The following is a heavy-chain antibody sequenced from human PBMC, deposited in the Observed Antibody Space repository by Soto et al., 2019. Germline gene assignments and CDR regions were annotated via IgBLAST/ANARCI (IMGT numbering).Heavy chain of an antibody. J-gene: IGHJ4*02. Sequence: GGSLRLSCAASGFVFSDFQFNWVRQAPGGGLESLSSITGTSAFTEYAESIEGRFTISRDNPNKLLFLHMDNLRPEDTAVYYCARDNLAFQGAFDLWGQGTLVTVSS. D-gene: IGHD3-16*01. CDR2: ITGTSAFT. CDR3: ARDNLAFQGAFDL. CDR1: GFVFSDFQ. V-gene: IGHV3-21*01.